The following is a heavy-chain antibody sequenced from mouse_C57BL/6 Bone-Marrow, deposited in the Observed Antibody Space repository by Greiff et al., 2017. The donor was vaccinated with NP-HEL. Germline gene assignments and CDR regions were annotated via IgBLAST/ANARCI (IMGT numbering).Heavy chain of an antibody. V-gene: IGHV7-3*01. CDR2: IRNKANGYTT. CDR1: GFTFTDYY. J-gene: IGHJ2*01. CDR3: ARSYYSNYEDYFDY. D-gene: IGHD2-5*01. Sequence: DVKLVESGGGLVQPGGSLSLSCAASGFTFTDYYMSWVRQPPGKALEWLGFIRNKANGYTTEYSASVKGRFTISRDNSQSILYLQMNALRAEDSATYDCARSYYSNYEDYFDYWGQGTTLTVSS.